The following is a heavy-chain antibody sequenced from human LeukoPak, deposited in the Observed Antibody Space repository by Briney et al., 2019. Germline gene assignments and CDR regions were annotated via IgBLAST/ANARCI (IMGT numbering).Heavy chain of an antibody. Sequence: GGSLRLSCAASGFTFSSYSMNWVRPAPGKGLEWVSYISSSSTTIYYADSVKGRFTISRDNAKNSLYLQMNGLRDEDTAVYYCASLSGWPLFDYWGQGTLVTVSS. D-gene: IGHD6-19*01. CDR1: GFTFSSYS. J-gene: IGHJ4*02. V-gene: IGHV3-48*02. CDR3: ASLSGWPLFDY. CDR2: ISSSSTTI.